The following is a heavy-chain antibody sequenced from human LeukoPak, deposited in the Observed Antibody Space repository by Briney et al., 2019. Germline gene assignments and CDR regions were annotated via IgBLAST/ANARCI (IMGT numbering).Heavy chain of an antibody. D-gene: IGHD5-12*01. J-gene: IGHJ6*02. CDR1: GFSFSSCA. CDR2: ISNEGSNI. V-gene: IGHV3-30*04. CDR3: ARVLKSGYDSYYYYGMDV. Sequence: PGGSLRLSCAASGFSFSSCAVHWVRQAPGKGLEWVAVISNEGSNIYYADSVKGRFTISRDNSKNTLYLQMDSLSAEDTAVYYCARVLKSGYDSYYYYGMDVWGQGTTVTVSS.